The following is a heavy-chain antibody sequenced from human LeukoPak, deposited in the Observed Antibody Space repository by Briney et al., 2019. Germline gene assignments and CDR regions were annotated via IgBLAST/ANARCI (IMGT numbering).Heavy chain of an antibody. D-gene: IGHD3-22*01. CDR1: GFTVSDNY. V-gene: IGHV3-53*01. J-gene: IGHJ5*02. CDR2: IYSGGTT. Sequence: PGGSLRLSCAASGFTVSDNYMSWVRQAPGKGLEWVSVIYSGGTTYSADSVKGRFTISRDNSKNTLYLQMNSLRAEDTAVYYCARHDSWAGRFDPWGQGTLVTVSS. CDR3: ARHDSWAGRFDP.